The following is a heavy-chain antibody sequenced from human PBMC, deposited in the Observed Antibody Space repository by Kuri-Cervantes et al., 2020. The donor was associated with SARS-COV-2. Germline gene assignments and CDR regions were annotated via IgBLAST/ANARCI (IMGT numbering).Heavy chain of an antibody. CDR1: GGSISSGDYY. CDR3: ARGWAEQTYYDFWSGNWFDP. V-gene: IGHV4-30-4*01. CDR2: IYYSGST. D-gene: IGHD3-3*01. Sequence: SCTVSGGSISSGDYYWSWIRQPPGKGLEWIGYIYYSGSTYYNPSLKSRVTISVDTSKNQFSLKLSSVTAADTAVYYCARGWAEQTYYDFWSGNWFDPWGQGTLVTVSS. J-gene: IGHJ5*02.